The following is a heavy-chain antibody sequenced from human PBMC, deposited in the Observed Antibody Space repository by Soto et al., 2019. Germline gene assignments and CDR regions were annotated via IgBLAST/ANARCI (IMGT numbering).Heavy chain of an antibody. CDR1: GGSISSYY. Sequence: QVQLQESGPGLLKPSETLSLTCTVSGGSISSYYWSWIRQPPGKGLEWIGCIDYSGSTNYNPSLTSRVTIRVDTSKDQFSLTLTCVTAADTAVYYCARRWGWTVHFWGQGTLVTVSS. J-gene: IGHJ4*02. D-gene: IGHD2-21*01. CDR2: IDYSGST. V-gene: IGHV4-59*01. CDR3: ARRWGWTVHF.